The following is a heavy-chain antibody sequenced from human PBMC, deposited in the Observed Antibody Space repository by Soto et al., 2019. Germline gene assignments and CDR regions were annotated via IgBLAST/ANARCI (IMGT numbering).Heavy chain of an antibody. D-gene: IGHD3-16*01. J-gene: IGHJ4*02. Sequence: EVQLVESGGGLVKPGGSLRLSCAASGFTFSSYSMNWVRQAPGKGLEWVSSISSSSSYIYYADSVKGRFTISRDNAKNPLYLEINRPRAGDTAVYYRAKGGSRVWYFDHRGQGTLVTVSS. CDR3: AKGGSRVWYFDH. V-gene: IGHV3-21*01. CDR1: GFTFSSYS. CDR2: ISSSSSYI.